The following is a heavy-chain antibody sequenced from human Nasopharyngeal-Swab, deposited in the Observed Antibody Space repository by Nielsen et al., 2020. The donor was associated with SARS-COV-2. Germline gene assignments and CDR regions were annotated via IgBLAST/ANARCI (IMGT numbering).Heavy chain of an antibody. D-gene: IGHD7-27*01. CDR3: ARSYWGAEDV. J-gene: IGHJ6*04. Sequence: GESLKISCTAYGFTFSNYWMDWVRQVPGKGLMWVSHITSDGTTTSYADSVKGRFTTSRDNAKDTLYLQMNSLRAEDTAVYYCARSYWGAEDVWGKGTTVTVSS. CDR1: GFTFSNYW. CDR2: ITSDGTTT. V-gene: IGHV3-74*01.